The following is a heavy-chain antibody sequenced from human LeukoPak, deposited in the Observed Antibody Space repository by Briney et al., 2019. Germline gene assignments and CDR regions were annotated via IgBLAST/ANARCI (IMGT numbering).Heavy chain of an antibody. J-gene: IGHJ3*02. D-gene: IGHD6-6*01. V-gene: IGHV4-30-4*01. CDR3: ARGGSSSIQDAFDI. Sequence: SETLSLTCTVSGGSISSANYYWSWIRQPPGKGLEWIGYINYSGSTYYNPSLKSRVTISVDTSKNQFSLKLSSVTAADTAVYYCARGGSSSIQDAFDIWGQGTMVTVSS. CDR2: INYSGST. CDR1: GGSISSANYY.